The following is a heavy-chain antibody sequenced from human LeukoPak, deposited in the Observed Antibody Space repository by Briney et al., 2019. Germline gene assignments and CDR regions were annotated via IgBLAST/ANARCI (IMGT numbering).Heavy chain of an antibody. D-gene: IGHD1-7*01. CDR1: GFTFSSYD. CDR2: IRPSGDNT. CDR3: ARDDNWNSYNWFDP. Sequence: GGSLRLSCAASGFTFSSYDMTWVRQAPGRGLEWVSSIRPSGDNTYYGDSVKGRFTISRDNAKNSLYLQMNSLRAEDTAVYYCARDDNWNSYNWFDPWGQGTLVTVSS. V-gene: IGHV3-21*01. J-gene: IGHJ5*02.